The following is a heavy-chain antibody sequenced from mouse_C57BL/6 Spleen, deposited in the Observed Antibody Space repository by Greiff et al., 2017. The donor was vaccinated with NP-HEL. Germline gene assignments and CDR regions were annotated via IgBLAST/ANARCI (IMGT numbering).Heavy chain of an antibody. V-gene: IGHV1-59*01. J-gene: IGHJ3*01. CDR2: IDPSDSYT. CDR1: GYTFTSYW. CDR3: ARNSYYYGSSPFAY. Sequence: VQLQQPGAELVRPGTSVKLSCKASGYTFTSYWMHWVKQRPGQGLEWIGVIDPSDSYTNYNQKFKGKATLTVDTSSSTAYMQLSSLTSEDSAVYYCARNSYYYGSSPFAYWGQGTLVTVSA. D-gene: IGHD1-1*01.